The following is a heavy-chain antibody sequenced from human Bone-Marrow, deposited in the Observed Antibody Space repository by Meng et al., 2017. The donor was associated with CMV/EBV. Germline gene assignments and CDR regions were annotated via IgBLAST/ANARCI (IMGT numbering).Heavy chain of an antibody. Sequence: GGSLRPSCAASGFTFSSYAMHWVRQAPGKGLEWVAVISYDGSNKYYADSVKGRFTISRDNSKNTLYLQMNSLRAEDTAVYYCARDIREGSGSYWSSYYYYYGMDVWGQGTTVTVSS. V-gene: IGHV3-30-3*01. CDR1: GFTFSSYA. CDR2: ISYDGSNK. J-gene: IGHJ6*02. CDR3: ARDIREGSGSYWSSYYYYYGMDV. D-gene: IGHD3-10*01.